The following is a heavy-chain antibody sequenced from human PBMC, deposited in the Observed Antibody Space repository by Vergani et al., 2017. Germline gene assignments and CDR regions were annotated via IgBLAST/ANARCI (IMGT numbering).Heavy chain of an antibody. D-gene: IGHD6-13*01. V-gene: IGHV1-2*02. J-gene: IGHJ4*02. CDR1: GYTFTGYY. Sequence: QVQLVQSGAEVKKPGASVKVSCKASGYTFTGYYMHWVRQAPGQGLEWMGWINPNSGVTNYAQKFQGRVTMTRDTSISTAYMELSRLRSDDAAVYYCARLRIAASETFDYWGQGTLVTVSS. CDR3: ARLRIAASETFDY. CDR2: INPNSGVT.